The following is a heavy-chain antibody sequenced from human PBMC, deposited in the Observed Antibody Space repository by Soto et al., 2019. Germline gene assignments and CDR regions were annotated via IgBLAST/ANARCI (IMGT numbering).Heavy chain of an antibody. CDR3: AREIVTAGGNNYCAKSSPGRLLDFDY. Sequence: SETLSLTCGVSGGTVASSHWWSWVRQSPGGGLEWIGNVYHTGDTNFNPSLQSRVTISVDKSNNQFSLRLNSLTAADTAVYFCAREIVTAGGNNYCAKSSPGRLLDFDYWGQGTLVTVSS. CDR2: VYHTGDT. J-gene: IGHJ4*02. D-gene: IGHD2-21*02. V-gene: IGHV4-4*02. CDR1: GGTVASSHW.